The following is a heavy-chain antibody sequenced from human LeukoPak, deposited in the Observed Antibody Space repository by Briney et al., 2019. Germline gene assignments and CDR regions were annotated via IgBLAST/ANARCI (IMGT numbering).Heavy chain of an antibody. CDR1: GFTFSHYA. J-gene: IGHJ4*02. CDR2: ISYDGSIK. V-gene: IGHV3-30-3*01. Sequence: GGSLRLSCAASGFTFSHYAIHWVRQAPGKGLEWVAVISYDGSIKLYADSVKGRFTLSRDNSKNTLSLQMNSLRAEDTAVYYCASGCSNYDSSGYCFEYWGQGTLVTVSS. D-gene: IGHD3-22*01. CDR3: ASGCSNYDSSGYCFEY.